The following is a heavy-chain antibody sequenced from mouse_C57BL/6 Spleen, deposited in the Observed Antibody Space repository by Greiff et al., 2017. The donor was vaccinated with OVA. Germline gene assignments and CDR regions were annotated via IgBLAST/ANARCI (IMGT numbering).Heavy chain of an antibody. CDR3: ASAIYYYGSSYVGDY. V-gene: IGHV1-42*01. CDR2: INPSTGGT. CDR1: GYSFTDYN. J-gene: IGHJ2*01. D-gene: IGHD1-1*01. Sequence: EVQLQQSGPELVKPGASVKISCKASGYSFTDYNMNWVKQSPEKSLEWIGEINPSTGGTTYNQKFKAKATLTVDKSSSTAYMQLKSLTSEDSAVYYCASAIYYYGSSYVGDYWGQGTTLTVSS.